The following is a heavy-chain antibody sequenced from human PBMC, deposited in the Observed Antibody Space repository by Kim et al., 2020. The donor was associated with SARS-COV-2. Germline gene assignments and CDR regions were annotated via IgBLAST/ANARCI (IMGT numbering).Heavy chain of an antibody. CDR3: ARGGFINGMDV. Sequence: TYYPGSVKGRFTISRENAKNSLYLQMNSLRAGDTAVYYCARGGFINGMDVWGQGTTVTVSS. J-gene: IGHJ6*02. V-gene: IGHV3-13*01. CDR2: T.